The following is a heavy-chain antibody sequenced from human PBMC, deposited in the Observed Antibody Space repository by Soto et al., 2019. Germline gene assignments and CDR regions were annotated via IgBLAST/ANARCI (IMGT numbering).Heavy chain of an antibody. CDR3: ARMGFCTNGVCSPRPFDY. J-gene: IGHJ4*02. D-gene: IGHD2-8*01. V-gene: IGHV4-39*01. CDR1: GGSISSSSYY. Sequence: SETLSLTCTVSGGSISSSSYYWGWIRQPPGKGLEWIGSIYYSGSTYYNPSLKSRVTISVDTSKNQFSLKLSSVTAADTAVYYCARMGFCTNGVCSPRPFDYWGQGTLVTVSS. CDR2: IYYSGST.